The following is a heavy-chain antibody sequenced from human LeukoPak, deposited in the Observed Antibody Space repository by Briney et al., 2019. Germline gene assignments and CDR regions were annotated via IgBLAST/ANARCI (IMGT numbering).Heavy chain of an antibody. J-gene: IGHJ3*02. V-gene: IGHV4-34*01. CDR1: GGSFSGYY. D-gene: IGHD6-13*01. Sequence: SETLSLTCAVYGGSFSGYYWNWIRQSPGKGLEWIGEINHNGSTYYNPSLKSRVTISVDTSKNQFSLKLSSVTAADTAVYYCARLDSSRDAFDIWGQGTMVTVSS. CDR2: INHNGST. CDR3: ARLDSSRDAFDI.